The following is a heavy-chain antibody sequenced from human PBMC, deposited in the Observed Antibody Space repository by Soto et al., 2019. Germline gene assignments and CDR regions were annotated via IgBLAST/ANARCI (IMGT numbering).Heavy chain of an antibody. CDR3: ARDFGRYSSGWYDGAFDI. V-gene: IGHV6-1*01. J-gene: IGHJ3*02. CDR1: GDSVSSNSAA. CDR2: TYYRSKWYN. Sequence: KQSQTLSLTCAISGDSVSSNSAAWNWIRQSPSRGLEWLGRTYYRSKWYNDYAVSVKSRITINPDTSKNQFSLQLNSVTPEDTAVYYCARDFGRYSSGWYDGAFDIWGQGTMVTVSS. D-gene: IGHD6-19*01.